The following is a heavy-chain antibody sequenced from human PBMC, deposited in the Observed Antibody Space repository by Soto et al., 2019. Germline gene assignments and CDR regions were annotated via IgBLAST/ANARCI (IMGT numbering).Heavy chain of an antibody. J-gene: IGHJ5*02. CDR1: GFTFSDYY. CDR2: ISSSGSTI. D-gene: IGHD2-8*01. V-gene: IGHV3-11*01. Sequence: PGGSLRLSCAASGFTFSDYYMSWIRQAPGKGLEWVSYISSSGSTIYYADSVKGRFTISRDNAKNSLYLQMNSLRAEDTAVYYCARDEAYCTNGVCYLYWWGSPFDPWGQGTLVTVSS. CDR3: ARDEAYCTNGVCYLYWWGSPFDP.